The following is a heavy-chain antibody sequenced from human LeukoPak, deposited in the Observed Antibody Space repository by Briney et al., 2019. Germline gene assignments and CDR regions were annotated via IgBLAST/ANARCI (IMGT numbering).Heavy chain of an antibody. V-gene: IGHV1-69*06. CDR1: GGTFSSYA. CDR2: IIPIFGTA. D-gene: IGHD5-24*01. J-gene: IGHJ4*02. Sequence: SVKVSRKASGGTFSSYAISWVRQAPGQGLEWMGGIIPIFGTANYAQKFQGRVTITADKSTSTAYMELSSLRSEDTAVYYCARDLSPRDGYADWGQGTLVTVSS. CDR3: ARDLSPRDGYAD.